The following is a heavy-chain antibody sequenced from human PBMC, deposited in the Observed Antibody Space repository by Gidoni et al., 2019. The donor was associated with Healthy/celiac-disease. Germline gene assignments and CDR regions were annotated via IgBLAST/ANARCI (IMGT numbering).Heavy chain of an antibody. Sequence: QLQLQESGPGLVKPSETLSLTCTVSGGSISSSSYYWGWIRQPPGKGLEWIGSIYYSGSTYYNPSLKSRVTISVDTSKNQFSLKLSSVTAADTAVYYCAGADFWSGYYDYWGQGTLVTVSS. D-gene: IGHD3-3*01. V-gene: IGHV4-39*01. J-gene: IGHJ4*02. CDR2: IYYSGST. CDR3: AGADFWSGYYDY. CDR1: GGSISSSSYY.